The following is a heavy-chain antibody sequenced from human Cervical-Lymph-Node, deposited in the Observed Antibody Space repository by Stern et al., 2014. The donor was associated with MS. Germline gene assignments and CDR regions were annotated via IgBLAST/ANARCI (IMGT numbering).Heavy chain of an antibody. Sequence: VQLGQSGAEVKKPGSSVKVSCKASRATFSSYAISWERQAPGQGLVWMGGIIPIFGTANYAQKFQGRVTITADESTSTAYMELSSLRSEDTAVYYCARGELKEGLVRGMDVWGQGTTVTVSS. D-gene: IGHD1-26*01. CDR3: ARGELKEGLVRGMDV. J-gene: IGHJ6*02. V-gene: IGHV1-69*12. CDR1: RATFSSYA. CDR2: IIPIFGTA.